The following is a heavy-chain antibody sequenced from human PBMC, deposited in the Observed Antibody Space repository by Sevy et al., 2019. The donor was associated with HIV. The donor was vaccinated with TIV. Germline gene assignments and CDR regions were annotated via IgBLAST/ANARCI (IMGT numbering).Heavy chain of an antibody. CDR1: GFTFSSYA. CDR2: ISGSGGST. V-gene: IGHV3-23*01. D-gene: IGHD2-15*01. Sequence: GGSLRLSCAASGFTFSSYAMSWVRQAPGKGLEWVSAISGSGGSTYYADSVKGRFTISRDNSKNTLYLQMNSLRAEDTAVYYCAKDLGVGYCSGGSCFHLSYFDYWGQGTLVTVSS. J-gene: IGHJ4*02. CDR3: AKDLGVGYCSGGSCFHLSYFDY.